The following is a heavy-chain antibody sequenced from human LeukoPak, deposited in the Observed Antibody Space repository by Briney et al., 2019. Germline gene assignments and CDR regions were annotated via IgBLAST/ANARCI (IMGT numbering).Heavy chain of an antibody. CDR2: IYHSGTT. CDR3: GRVDSGTYNRPFDY. Sequence: SETLSLTCTVSGGSLIPYYWSWIRQPPGKGLEWIGYIYHSGTTNYSPPLKGRATLSVDTSKNQISLRLSSVTAADTAVYFCGRVDSGTYNRPFDYGGKGSRVTVS. V-gene: IGHV4-59*01. J-gene: IGHJ4*02. CDR1: GGSLIPYY. D-gene: IGHD1-26*01.